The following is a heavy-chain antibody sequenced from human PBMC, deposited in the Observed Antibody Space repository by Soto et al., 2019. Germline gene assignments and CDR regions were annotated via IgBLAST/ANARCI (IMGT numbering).Heavy chain of an antibody. CDR2: ISYDGSKK. V-gene: IGHV3-30-3*01. CDR1: GFTFSSYA. J-gene: IGHJ6*02. D-gene: IGHD5-18*01. Sequence: GGSLRLSCAASGFTFSSYAMHWVRQAPGKGLEWVAVISYDGSKKYYADSVKGRFTISRDNSKNTLYLQMNSLRAEDTAVYYCARGGGYSYGYFSEYYYGMDVWGQGTTVTVSS. CDR3: ARGGGYSYGYFSEYYYGMDV.